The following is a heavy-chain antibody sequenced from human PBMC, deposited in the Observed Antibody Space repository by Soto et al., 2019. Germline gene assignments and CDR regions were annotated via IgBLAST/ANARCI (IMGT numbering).Heavy chain of an antibody. CDR3: STFKSSTSVRYLQH. Sequence: PXESLKLTWESSGYTFSNYWSGLVLQVPGKGLEWVAIIYPSDSRTIYSPSFQGQVTISADKSISTAYLQWTSLKASDTAIYYCSTFKSSTSVRYLQHWGQRTPVTVSS. J-gene: IGHJ1*01. CDR1: GYTFSNYW. D-gene: IGHD6-6*01. CDR2: IYPSDSRT. V-gene: IGHV5-51*01.